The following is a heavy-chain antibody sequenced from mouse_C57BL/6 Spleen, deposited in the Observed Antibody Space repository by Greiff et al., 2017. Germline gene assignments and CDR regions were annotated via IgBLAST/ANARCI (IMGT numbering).Heavy chain of an antibody. CDR3: ARLDYTKKTWYFDV. J-gene: IGHJ1*03. CDR1: GYSFTGYY. Sequence: EVQLQQSGPELVKPGASVKISCKASGYSFTGYYMNWVKQSPEKSLEWIGEINPSSGGTTYNQKFKAKATLTVDKSSSTAYMQLKSLTSEDSAVYYCARLDYTKKTWYFDVWGTGTTVTVSS. D-gene: IGHD2-12*01. V-gene: IGHV1-42*01. CDR2: INPSSGGT.